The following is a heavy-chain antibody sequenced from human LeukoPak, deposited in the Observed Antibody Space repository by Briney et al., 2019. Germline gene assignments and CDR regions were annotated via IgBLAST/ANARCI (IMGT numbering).Heavy chain of an antibody. J-gene: IGHJ1*01. CDR1: GYTFTGYY. D-gene: IGHD3-10*01. CDR3: ARETVGPLQH. CDR2: INPDSGGT. Sequence: ASVKVSCKASGYTFTGYYIHWVRQAPGQGLEWMGRINPDSGGTNYAQKFQGRVTMTRDTSTSTVYMELSSLRSEDTAVYYCARETVGPLQHWGQGTLVTVSS. V-gene: IGHV1-2*06.